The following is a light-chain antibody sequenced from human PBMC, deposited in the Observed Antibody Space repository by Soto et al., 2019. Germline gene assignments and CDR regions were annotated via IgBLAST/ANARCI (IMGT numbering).Light chain of an antibody. V-gene: IGKV1-9*01. J-gene: IGKJ1*01. Sequence: DIQLTQSPSFLSAYVGDRVTITCRASQDISSYLAWYQQRPGKVPRFLTHSASTLQSGVPSRFSATVSGTTFTLTISSLQPEDIATYYCQQLNRFPRTFGQGTKVEV. CDR2: SAS. CDR3: QQLNRFPRT. CDR1: QDISSY.